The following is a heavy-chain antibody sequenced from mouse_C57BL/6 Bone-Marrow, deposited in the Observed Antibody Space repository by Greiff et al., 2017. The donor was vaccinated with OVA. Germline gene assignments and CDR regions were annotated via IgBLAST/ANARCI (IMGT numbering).Heavy chain of an antibody. Sequence: VQLKQPGAELVMPGASVKLSCKASGYTFTSYWMHWVKQRPGQGLEWIGEIDPSDSYTNYNPKFKGKSTLTVDKSSSTAYMQLSSLTSEDSAVYYCARDYSQAWFAYWGQGTLVTVSA. CDR2: IDPSDSYT. CDR1: GYTFTSYW. D-gene: IGHD2-12*01. CDR3: ARDYSQAWFAY. J-gene: IGHJ3*01. V-gene: IGHV1-69*01.